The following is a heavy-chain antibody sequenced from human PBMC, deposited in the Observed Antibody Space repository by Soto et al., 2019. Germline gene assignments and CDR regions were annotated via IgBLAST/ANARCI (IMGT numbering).Heavy chain of an antibody. D-gene: IGHD3-22*01. CDR1: CFTLSRSG. CDR3: ARDLVTMIVVAPIKDAFDI. Sequence: APGKVSFQGSCFTLSRSGVSWGRQAPGQRVVWMGWISAYNGNTNYAQKLQGRVTMTTDTSTSTAYMELRSLRSDDTAVYYCARDLVTMIVVAPIKDAFDIWGQGTMVTVSS. V-gene: IGHV1-18*01. J-gene: IGHJ3*02. CDR2: ISAYNGNT.